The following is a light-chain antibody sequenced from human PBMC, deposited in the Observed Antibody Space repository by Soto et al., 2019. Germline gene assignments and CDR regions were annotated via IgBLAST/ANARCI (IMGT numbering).Light chain of an antibody. CDR3: QQYSTYPWT. Sequence: DIQMTQSPSTLSAPVGDRVTITCRASQSISSWLAWYQQKPGKAPKVLIFDASSLESGVPSRFSGSGSATEFTLTISSLQPDDFATYYCQQYSTYPWTFGQGTKVDI. J-gene: IGKJ1*01. CDR2: DAS. CDR1: QSISSW. V-gene: IGKV1-5*01.